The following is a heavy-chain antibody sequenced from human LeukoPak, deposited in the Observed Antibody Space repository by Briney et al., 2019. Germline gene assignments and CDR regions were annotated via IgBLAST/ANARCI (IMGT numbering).Heavy chain of an antibody. V-gene: IGHV3-53*01. D-gene: IGHD2-15*01. Sequence: GGSLRLSCAASGFTVSRNYMSWVRQAPGKGLEWVSLIYSGGSTYYADSVKGRFTISRDNSKNTLYLQMNSLRAEDTAVYYCAREGPYCSGGICYRKYFFDYWGQGTLVTVSS. CDR1: GFTVSRNY. CDR2: IYSGGST. J-gene: IGHJ4*02. CDR3: AREGPYCSGGICYRKYFFDY.